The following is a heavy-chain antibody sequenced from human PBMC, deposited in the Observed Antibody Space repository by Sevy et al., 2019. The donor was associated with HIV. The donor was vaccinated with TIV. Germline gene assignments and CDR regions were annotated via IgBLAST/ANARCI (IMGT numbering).Heavy chain of an antibody. J-gene: IGHJ6*02. Sequence: GGSLRLSCAASGFTFSGSAMHWVRQASGKGLEWVGRIRSKANSYATAYAASVKGRFTISRDDSKNTAYLQMNSLKTEDTAVYYCTRRGDSWSGYYSDYYYGMDVWGQGTTVTVSS. CDR3: TRRGDSWSGYYSDYYYGMDV. V-gene: IGHV3-73*01. CDR2: IRSKANSYAT. CDR1: GFTFSGSA. D-gene: IGHD3-3*01.